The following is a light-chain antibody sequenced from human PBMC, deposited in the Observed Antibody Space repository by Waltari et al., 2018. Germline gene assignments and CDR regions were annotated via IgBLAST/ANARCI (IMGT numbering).Light chain of an antibody. CDR1: QFIGIY. CDR3: QKYESLPAT. CDR2: HAS. V-gene: IGKV3-20*01. Sequence: EIVLTQSPGTLSLSPGESATLSCRASQFIGIYLAWYQQKPDQAPRLLMYHASSRATGIPDRFSGSGSGTDFSLTISRLEPEDFAVYYCQKYESLPATFGQGTKVEIK. J-gene: IGKJ1*01.